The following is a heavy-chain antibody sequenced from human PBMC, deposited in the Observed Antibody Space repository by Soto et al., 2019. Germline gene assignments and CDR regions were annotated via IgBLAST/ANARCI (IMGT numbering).Heavy chain of an antibody. CDR2: IGAYDGDT. J-gene: IGHJ3*02. CDR1: GYTFSSHG. CDR3: ARDRGYSPDSFDI. V-gene: IGHV1-18*01. D-gene: IGHD5-18*01. Sequence: QVQLEQSGAEVKNPGASVKVSCKASGYTFSSHGISWVRQAPGQGLEWRGWIGAYDGDTNYAQNLQGRVTITTDTTTSTAYMELTSLRSDDTAMYYCARDRGYSPDSFDICGQGTMVIVNS.